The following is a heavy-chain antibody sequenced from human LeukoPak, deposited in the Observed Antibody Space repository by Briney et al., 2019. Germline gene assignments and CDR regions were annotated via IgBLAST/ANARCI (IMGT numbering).Heavy chain of an antibody. Sequence: GESLKISCKGSGYSFTSYWIAWVRQMPGKGLELMGIFYPGDSDTKYSPSFQGQVSFSADKSISTAYLQWSSLKASDTAMYYCARAYYYDSSGWGYYFDYWGQGTLVTVSS. CDR3: ARAYYYDSSGWGYYFDY. V-gene: IGHV5-51*01. CDR2: FYPGDSDT. D-gene: IGHD3-22*01. J-gene: IGHJ4*02. CDR1: GYSFTSYW.